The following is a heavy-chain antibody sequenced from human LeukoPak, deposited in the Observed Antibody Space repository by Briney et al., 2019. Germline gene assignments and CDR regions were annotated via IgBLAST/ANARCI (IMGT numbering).Heavy chain of an antibody. Sequence: SETLSLTCAVSGGSFSTDSSYWNWLRQTPGKGLEWIGYNDRGGTNYNPSLKSRVTISIDTSKNQFSLKVTSVTAEDTAVYYCARDTYNWNDYYYYGMGVWGKGTTVTVSS. D-gene: IGHD1-1*01. CDR2: NDRGGT. CDR1: GGSFSTDSSY. J-gene: IGHJ6*04. CDR3: ARDTYNWNDYYYYGMGV. V-gene: IGHV4-61*01.